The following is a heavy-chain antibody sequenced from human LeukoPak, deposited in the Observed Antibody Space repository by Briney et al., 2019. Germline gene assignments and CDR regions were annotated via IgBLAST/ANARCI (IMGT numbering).Heavy chain of an antibody. V-gene: IGHV4-34*01. CDR1: GGSFSGYY. D-gene: IGHD1-26*01. CDR2: INHSGST. J-gene: IGHJ4*02. Sequence: PSETLSLTCAVYGGSFSGYYWSWIRQPPGKGLEWIGEINHSGSTNYNPSLKSRVTISVDTSKSQFSLKLSSVTAADTAMYYCAKSGGYGLIDYWGQGTLVTVSS. CDR3: AKSGGYGLIDY.